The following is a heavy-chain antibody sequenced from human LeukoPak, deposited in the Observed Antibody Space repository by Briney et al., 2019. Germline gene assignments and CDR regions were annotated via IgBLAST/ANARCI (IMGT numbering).Heavy chain of an antibody. CDR2: ISYSGTT. Sequence: SETLSLTCSASGASISSGNYFWNWVRQSPVKGLEWIGCISYSGTTHYNPSLKSRVTIFVDTSKNQFSLNLNSVTASDTAVYYCARSFDYWGQGTLVAVSS. CDR3: ARSFDY. CDR1: GASISSGNYF. J-gene: IGHJ4*02. V-gene: IGHV4-39*01.